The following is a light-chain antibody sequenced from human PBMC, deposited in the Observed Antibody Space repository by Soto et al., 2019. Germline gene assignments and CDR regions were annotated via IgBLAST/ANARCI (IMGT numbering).Light chain of an antibody. CDR1: SSDVGGYNY. J-gene: IGLJ2*01. CDR2: EVS. Sequence: QSALTQPASVSGSPGQSITISCTGTSSDVGGYNYVSWYQQHPGKAPKLMIYEVSNRPSGVSNRFSGSKSGNTASLTISGLQAADEADYYCSSYTSSNTLVFGGGTKLTVL. CDR3: SSYTSSNTLV. V-gene: IGLV2-14*01.